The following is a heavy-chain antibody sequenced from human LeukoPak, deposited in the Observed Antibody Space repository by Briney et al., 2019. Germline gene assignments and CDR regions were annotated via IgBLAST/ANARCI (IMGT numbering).Heavy chain of an antibody. Sequence: SETLSLTCTVSGYSISSGYYWGWIRQPPGKGLEWIGSIYHSGSTYYNPSLKSRVTISVDTSKNQFSLKLSSVTAADTAVYYCAGKPAAGTIIIWYFDLWGRGTLVTVSS. D-gene: IGHD6-13*01. J-gene: IGHJ2*01. CDR1: GYSISSGYY. V-gene: IGHV4-38-2*02. CDR3: AGKPAAGTIIIWYFDL. CDR2: IYHSGST.